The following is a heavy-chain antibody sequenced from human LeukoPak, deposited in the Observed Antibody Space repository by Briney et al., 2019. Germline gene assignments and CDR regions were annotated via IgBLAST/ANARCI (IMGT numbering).Heavy chain of an antibody. V-gene: IGHV4-59*01. Sequence: ETWETLPLTCTVSGDPICAYHWSWIRQPPGKGLEWVGYIFYNGTTNYNLSLKSRVTMSMDTSKNQFSLRLNSVTAADTALYFCAREEQSVGPYFDYWGQGILVTVSS. CDR2: IFYNGTT. J-gene: IGHJ4*02. D-gene: IGHD3-10*01. CDR1: GDPICAYH. CDR3: AREEQSVGPYFDY.